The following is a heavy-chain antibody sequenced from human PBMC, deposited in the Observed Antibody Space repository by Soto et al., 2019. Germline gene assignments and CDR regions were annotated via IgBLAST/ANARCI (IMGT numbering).Heavy chain of an antibody. V-gene: IGHV1-18*04. D-gene: IGHD4-4*01. CDR2: ISAYNGNT. CDR3: ARDSVDDSPGRLRYGMDV. J-gene: IGHJ6*02. Sequence: ASVKVSCKASGYTFTSYVISWERQAPGQGLVWIGWISAYNGNTNYAQKRQGRVTLTTEIPTSTAYIELSSVGFEDTAVYYGARDSVDDSPGRLRYGMDVWG. CDR1: GYTFTSYV.